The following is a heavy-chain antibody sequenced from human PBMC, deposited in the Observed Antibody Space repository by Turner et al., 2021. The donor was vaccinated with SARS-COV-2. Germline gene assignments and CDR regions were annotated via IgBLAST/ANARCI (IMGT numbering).Heavy chain of an antibody. J-gene: IGHJ6*02. CDR2: IYYSGST. D-gene: IGHD5-18*01. Sequence: QLQLQEWGSGLVKPSDTLSPTCTVAVGSFSSSSYNWGWLRQPPGKGLEWIGSIYYSGSTYYNPAPKSRVIISVDTSKNQFSLMLSSGTGADTAVYYCSRLVDTGDYYYGMDVWGQGTTVTVSS. CDR1: VGSFSSSSYN. V-gene: IGHV4-39*01. CDR3: SRLVDTGDYYYGMDV.